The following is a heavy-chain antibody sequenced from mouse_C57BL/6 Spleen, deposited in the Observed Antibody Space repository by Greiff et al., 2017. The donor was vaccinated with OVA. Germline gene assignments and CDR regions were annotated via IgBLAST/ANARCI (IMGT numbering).Heavy chain of an antibody. CDR1: GYTFTSYW. V-gene: IGHV1-61*01. J-gene: IGHJ4*01. CDR2: IYPSDSET. D-gene: IGHD1-1*01. Sequence: VQLQQPGAELVRPGSSVKLSCKASGYTFTSYWMDWVKQRPGQGLEWIGNIYPSDSETHYNQKFKDKATLTVDKSSSTAYMQLSSLTSEDSAVYYGARRGSYGSSYDYAMDYWGQGTSVTVSS. CDR3: ARRGSYGSSYDYAMDY.